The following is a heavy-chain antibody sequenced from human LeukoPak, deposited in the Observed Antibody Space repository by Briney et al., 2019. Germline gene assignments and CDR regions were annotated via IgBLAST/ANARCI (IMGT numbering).Heavy chain of an antibody. CDR1: GFTFSNAW. D-gene: IGHD6-19*01. J-gene: IGHJ4*02. Sequence: GGSLRLSCTASGFTFSNAWMSWVRQAPGKGLEWLGRIKSKTDGGTTDYVAPVKGRFTISRDDSKNTVYLQMNSLKTEDTAVYYCSTFSGFGYWGQGTLVTVSS. CDR2: IKSKTDGGTT. CDR3: STFSGFGY. V-gene: IGHV3-15*01.